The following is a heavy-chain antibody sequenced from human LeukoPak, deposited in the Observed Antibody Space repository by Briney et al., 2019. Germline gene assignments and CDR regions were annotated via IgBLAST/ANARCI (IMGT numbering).Heavy chain of an antibody. CDR3: ARDSSGNGMDV. V-gene: IGHV3-66*01. J-gene: IGHJ6*02. CDR2: FYSGGST. CDR1: GSTVSGNY. Sequence: GGSLRLSCAASGSTVSGNYMSWVRQAPGKGLEWVSVFYSGGSTYYADSVKGRFTIPRDNSTNTVYLQMNSLRAEDTGVYYCARDSSGNGMDVWGQGTTVTVSS. D-gene: IGHD6-19*01.